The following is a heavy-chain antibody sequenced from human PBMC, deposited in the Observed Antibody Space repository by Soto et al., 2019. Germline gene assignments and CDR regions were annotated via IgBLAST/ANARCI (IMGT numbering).Heavy chain of an antibody. Sequence: GXAVKVYCKAAGYPYSSNGIGWGRQETGQGLEWMGWISGYNGNTHYAQKFQGRVTMTTDTSTSTVYMELRSLTSDDTALYYCARDYYYDNTGPLDLWGQGTLVTVSS. CDR3: ARDYYYDNTGPLDL. D-gene: IGHD3-22*01. J-gene: IGHJ4*02. CDR1: GYPYSSNG. V-gene: IGHV1-18*01. CDR2: ISGYNGNT.